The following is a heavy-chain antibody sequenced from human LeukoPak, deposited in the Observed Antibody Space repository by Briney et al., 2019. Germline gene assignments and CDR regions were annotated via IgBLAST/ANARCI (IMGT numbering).Heavy chain of an antibody. D-gene: IGHD4-11*01. J-gene: IGHJ4*02. CDR3: ARVLSPYSNYVAFDY. CDR1: GFTFSSYA. CDR2: ISYDGSNK. V-gene: IGHV3-30-3*01. Sequence: PGGSLRLSCAASGFTFSSYAMHWVRQAPGKGLEWVAVISYDGSNKYYADSVKGRFTISGDNSKNTLYLQMNSLRAEDTAVYYCARVLSPYSNYVAFDYWGQGTLVTVSS.